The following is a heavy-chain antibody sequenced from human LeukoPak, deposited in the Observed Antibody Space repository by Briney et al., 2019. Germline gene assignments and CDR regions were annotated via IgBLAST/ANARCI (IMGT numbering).Heavy chain of an antibody. J-gene: IGHJ4*02. CDR1: GYSLNELS. Sequence: GASVKVSCKVSGYSLNELSIEWVRQAPGGRLEWLGGFDAEDGKTVYAQKFQDRVTMTEDTSIDTAYMDLSSLRSEDTAGYYCVAAPQTYYFDSGDYYSDYWGQGTLVTVSS. CDR2: FDAEDGKT. CDR3: VAAPQTYYFDSGDYYSDY. V-gene: IGHV1-24*01. D-gene: IGHD3-22*01.